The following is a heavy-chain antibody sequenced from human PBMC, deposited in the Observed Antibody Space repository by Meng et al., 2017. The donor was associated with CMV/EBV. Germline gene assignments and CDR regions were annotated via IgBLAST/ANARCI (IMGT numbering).Heavy chain of an antibody. V-gene: IGHV1-2*02. J-gene: IGHJ4*02. CDR2: INPNSGGT. CDR1: GGSISSSSYY. CDR3: ARDLGDTAIY. D-gene: IGHD5-18*01. Sequence: QLQLQESGPGLVKPSETLSLTCTVSGGSISSSSYYWGWIRQPPGKGLEWMGWINPNSGGTNYAQKFQGRVTMTRDTSISTAYMELSRLRSDDTAVYYCARDLGDTAIYWGQGTLVTVSS.